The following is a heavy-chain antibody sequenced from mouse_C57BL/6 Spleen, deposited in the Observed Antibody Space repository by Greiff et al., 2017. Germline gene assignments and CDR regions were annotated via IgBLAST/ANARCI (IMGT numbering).Heavy chain of an antibody. CDR3: ARAAYGNYDPFDD. J-gene: IGHJ2*01. Sequence: QVQLQQPGAELVMPGASVKLSCKASGYTFTSYWMHWVKQRPGQGLEWIGEIDPSDSYTTYNQKFKGKSTLTVDKSSSTAYMQLSSLTSEDSAVYYCARAAYGNYDPFDDWGQGTTLTVSS. CDR1: GYTFTSYW. V-gene: IGHV1-69*01. D-gene: IGHD2-1*01. CDR2: IDPSDSYT.